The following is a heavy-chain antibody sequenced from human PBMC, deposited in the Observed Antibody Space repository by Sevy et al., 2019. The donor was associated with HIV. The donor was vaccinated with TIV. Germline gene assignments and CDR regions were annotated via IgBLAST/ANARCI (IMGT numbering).Heavy chain of an antibody. V-gene: IGHV4-34*01. D-gene: IGHD2-2*01. CDR1: GGSFSGYY. J-gene: IGHJ3*02. Sequence: SETLSPTCAVYGGSFSGYYWSWIRQPPGKGLEWIGEINHSGSTNYNPSLKSRVTISVDTSKNQFSLKLGSVTAADTAVYYCARHCSGTSCSHAFDIWGQGTMVTVSS. CDR3: ARHCSGTSCSHAFDI. CDR2: INHSGST.